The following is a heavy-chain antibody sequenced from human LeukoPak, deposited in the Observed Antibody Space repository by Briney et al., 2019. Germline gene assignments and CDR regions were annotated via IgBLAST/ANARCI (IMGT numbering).Heavy chain of an antibody. J-gene: IGHJ4*02. CDR3: ARQYSSGWYDY. Sequence: ASVKVSCKASGYTFTGYYMHWVRQAPGQGLGWMGWINPNSGGTNYAQKFQGWVTMTRDTSISTAYMELSRLRSDDTAVYYCARQYSSGWYDYWGQGTLVTVSS. V-gene: IGHV1-2*04. CDR2: INPNSGGT. CDR1: GYTFTGYY. D-gene: IGHD6-19*01.